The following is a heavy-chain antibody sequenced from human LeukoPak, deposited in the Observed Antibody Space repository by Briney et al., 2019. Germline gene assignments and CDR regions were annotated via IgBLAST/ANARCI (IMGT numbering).Heavy chain of an antibody. CDR2: ISGSGGSP. Sequence: GGSLRLSCAASGFIFSSYAMHWVRQAPGKGLEWVSAISGSGGSPYYADSVKGRFTISRDNSKNTLFLQMNSLRAEDTAVYYCAKGYTVTTTLVDYWGQGTLVTVSS. D-gene: IGHD4-17*01. V-gene: IGHV3-23*01. CDR1: GFIFSSYA. J-gene: IGHJ4*02. CDR3: AKGYTVTTTLVDY.